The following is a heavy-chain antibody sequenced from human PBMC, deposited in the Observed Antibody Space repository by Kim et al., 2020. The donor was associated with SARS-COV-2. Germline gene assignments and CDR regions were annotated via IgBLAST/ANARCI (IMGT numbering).Heavy chain of an antibody. J-gene: IGHJ6*03. Sequence: SLKSRVTISVDTSKNQFSLKLSSVTAADTAVYYCARGVVNPYYYYYYMDVWGKGTTVTVSS. V-gene: IGHV4-31*02. CDR3: ARGVVNPYYYYYYMDV. D-gene: IGHD3-3*01.